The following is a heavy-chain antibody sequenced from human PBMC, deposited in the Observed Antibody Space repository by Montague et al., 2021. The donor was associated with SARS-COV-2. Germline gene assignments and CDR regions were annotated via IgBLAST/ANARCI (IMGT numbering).Heavy chain of an antibody. CDR2: IYTSGST. Sequence: TLSLTCTVSGGSISSGSYYWNWIRQPAGKGLEWIGRIYTSGSTNYNPSLKSRVTISVDTSKNQFSQKLSSVTAADTAVYYCARESLHLTGYYNDYFNYWAREPWSPSPQ. CDR1: GGSISSGSYY. V-gene: IGHV4-61*02. J-gene: IGHJ4*02. D-gene: IGHD3-9*01. CDR3: ARESLHLTGYYNDYFNY.